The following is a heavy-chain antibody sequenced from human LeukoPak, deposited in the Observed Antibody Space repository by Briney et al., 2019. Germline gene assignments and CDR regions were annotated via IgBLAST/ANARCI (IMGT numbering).Heavy chain of an antibody. Sequence: ASVKVSCKASGYTFTSYGISWVRQAPGQGLEWMGWISAYNGNTNYAQKLQGRVTMTTDTSTSTAYMELRSPRSDNTAVYYCARPAHYYDSSGEIYYFDYWGQGTLVTVSS. CDR1: GYTFTSYG. V-gene: IGHV1-18*01. D-gene: IGHD3-22*01. J-gene: IGHJ4*02. CDR2: ISAYNGNT. CDR3: ARPAHYYDSSGEIYYFDY.